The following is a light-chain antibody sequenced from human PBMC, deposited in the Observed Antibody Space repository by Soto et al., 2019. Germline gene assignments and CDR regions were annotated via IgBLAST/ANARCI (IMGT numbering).Light chain of an antibody. CDR3: QKYNSAPPST. Sequence: DIQMTQSPSSLSASVGDRVTITCQASQGISNYLAWYQQKPGKVPKLLIYAASTLQSGVPSRFSGSGSGTDFTLTISSLQPEDVTTYYCQKYNSAPPSTFGQGTKVEIK. J-gene: IGKJ1*01. CDR2: AAS. CDR1: QGISNY. V-gene: IGKV1-27*01.